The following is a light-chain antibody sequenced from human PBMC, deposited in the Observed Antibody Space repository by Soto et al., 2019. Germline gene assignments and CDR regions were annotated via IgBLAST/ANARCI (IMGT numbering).Light chain of an antibody. J-gene: IGKJ1*01. CDR2: GAS. V-gene: IGKV3-20*01. CDR3: LQYIDSSWT. Sequence: TKGERATLSCRASSSYLAWYQQKVGQAPRLLIYGASIRTTGIPDRFSGSASGTDFTLTISRLEPEDSAVYYCLQYIDSSWTFGQGTKVDIK. CDR1: SSY.